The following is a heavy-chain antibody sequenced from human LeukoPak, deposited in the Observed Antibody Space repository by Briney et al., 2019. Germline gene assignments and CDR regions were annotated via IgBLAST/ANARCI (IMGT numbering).Heavy chain of an antibody. CDR1: GGSISSSNYY. Sequence: SETLSLTCTVSGGSISSSNYYWGWIRQPPGKGLEWIGYIYYSVCTYYNPSLKSRVTISVDTSKNQFSLKLSSVTAADTAVYYCARRGSYSGYDAFDIWGQGTMVTVSS. CDR3: ARRGSYSGYDAFDI. CDR2: IYYSVCT. V-gene: IGHV4-39*01. D-gene: IGHD1-26*01. J-gene: IGHJ3*02.